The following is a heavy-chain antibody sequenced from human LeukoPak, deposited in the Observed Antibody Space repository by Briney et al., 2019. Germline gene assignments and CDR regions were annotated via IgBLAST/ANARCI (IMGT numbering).Heavy chain of an antibody. J-gene: IGHJ4*02. V-gene: IGHV3-23*01. CDR3: KMGDGSPPPGQ. CDR2: ISGSGGST. Sequence: GGSLRLSCAASGFTFSNYVLGWVRQAPGKGLQWVSAISGSGGSTYYADSVKGRFTISRDNSGNTLYLQMNSLRAEDTAVYYCKMGDGSPPPGQWGQGTLVSVSS. CDR1: GFTFSNYV. D-gene: IGHD5-24*01.